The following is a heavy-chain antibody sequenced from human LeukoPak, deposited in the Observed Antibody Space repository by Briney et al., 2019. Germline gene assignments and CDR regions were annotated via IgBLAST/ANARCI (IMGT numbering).Heavy chain of an antibody. CDR1: GFTFSKFP. CDR2: ISASGDVT. V-gene: IGHV3-23*01. Sequence: GGSLRLSCAASGFTFSKFPMGWVRQAPGRGLEWGSAISASGDVTFYADSLRGRFTISRDNSKSTLYLQMNGLRAEDTAIFYCAKSLFTSATGTGRAFHIWGQGTRVTVSS. D-gene: IGHD1-1*01. J-gene: IGHJ3*02. CDR3: AKSLFTSATGTGRAFHI.